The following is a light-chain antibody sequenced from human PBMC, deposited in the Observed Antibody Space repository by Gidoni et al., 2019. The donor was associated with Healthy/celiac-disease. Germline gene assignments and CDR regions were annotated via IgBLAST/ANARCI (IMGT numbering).Light chain of an antibody. Sequence: DIQMTQSPSSLSASVGDRVTITCRASQSISSYLNWYQQKPGNAPKLLIYAASSVQSGVPSMFSGSGAGTDFTLTISRLQHEDVATYYWQQSYSTPRTFGPXTKVEIK. V-gene: IGKV1-39*01. J-gene: IGKJ3*01. CDR1: QSISSY. CDR2: AAS. CDR3: QQSYSTPRT.